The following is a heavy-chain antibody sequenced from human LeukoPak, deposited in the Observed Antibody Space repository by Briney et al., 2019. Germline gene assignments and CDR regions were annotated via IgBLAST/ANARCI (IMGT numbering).Heavy chain of an antibody. Sequence: GASVKVSCRGSANTFTAYFLHWVRQAPGQRPEWMGWINPNSGGTNYAQKFQGRVTMTSDASTSTAYMALSRLRSDDTAVYYCARSTILFGESPRFDYWGQGTLVTVSS. CDR3: ARSTILFGESPRFDY. V-gene: IGHV1-2*02. CDR2: INPNSGGT. J-gene: IGHJ4*02. CDR1: ANTFTAYF. D-gene: IGHD3-16*01.